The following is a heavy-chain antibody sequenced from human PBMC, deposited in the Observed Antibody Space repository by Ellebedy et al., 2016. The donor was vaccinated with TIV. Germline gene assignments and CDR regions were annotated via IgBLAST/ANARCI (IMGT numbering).Heavy chain of an antibody. D-gene: IGHD3-9*01. V-gene: IGHV3-23*01. CDR3: TRDDILTGYYTGYYYGMDV. J-gene: IGHJ6*02. CDR1: GFTFSSYA. Sequence: GESLKISXAASGFTFSSYAMSWVRQAPGKGLEWVSAISGSGGSTYYADSVKGRFTISRDNSKNTLYLQMNSLRAEDTAVYYCTRDDILTGYYTGYYYGMDVWGQGTTVTVSS. CDR2: ISGSGGST.